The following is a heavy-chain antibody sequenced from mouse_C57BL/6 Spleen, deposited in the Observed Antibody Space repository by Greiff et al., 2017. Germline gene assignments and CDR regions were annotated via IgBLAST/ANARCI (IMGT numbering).Heavy chain of an antibody. J-gene: IGHJ4*01. CDR1: GYTFTSYW. V-gene: IGHV1-7*01. Sequence: VQLKQSGAELAKPGASVKLSCTASGYTFTSYWMHWVKQRPGQGLEWIGYMNPGSGYTKYNQKFKDKATLTADKSSSTSYMQLSSLTYEASAVYYYASGAMDYWGQGTSVTVSS. CDR2: MNPGSGYT. CDR3: ASGAMDY.